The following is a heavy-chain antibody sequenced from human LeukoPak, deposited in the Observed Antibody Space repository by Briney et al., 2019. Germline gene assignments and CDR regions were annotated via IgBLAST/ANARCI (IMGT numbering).Heavy chain of an antibody. CDR2: TYTSGST. D-gene: IGHD1-26*01. J-gene: IGHJ4*02. CDR1: GGSISSYY. CDR3: ARENSGSYREFDY. V-gene: IGHV4-4*07. Sequence: SETLSLTCTVSGGSISSYYWSWIRQPAGKGLEWIGRTYTSGSTNYNASLKSRVSMSVDTTKNQFSLKLSSVTAADTAVFYCARENSGSYREFDYWGEKTLVTVS.